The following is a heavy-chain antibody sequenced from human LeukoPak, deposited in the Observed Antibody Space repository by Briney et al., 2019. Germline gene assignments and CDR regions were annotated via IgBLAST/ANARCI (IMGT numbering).Heavy chain of an antibody. Sequence: GASVKVSCKASGYTFTGYYLHWVRQAPGQGLEWMGWIHPNSGGTNYAQKFQGRVTMTRDTSISTAYLDLSRLRSDDTAVYYCARGLRIAGLFDPWGQGTLVTVSS. CDR1: GYTFTGYY. D-gene: IGHD6-13*01. CDR3: ARGLRIAGLFDP. J-gene: IGHJ5*02. CDR2: IHPNSGGT. V-gene: IGHV1-2*02.